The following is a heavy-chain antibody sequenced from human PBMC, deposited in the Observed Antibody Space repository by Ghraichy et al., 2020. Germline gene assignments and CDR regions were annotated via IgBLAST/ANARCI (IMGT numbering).Heavy chain of an antibody. D-gene: IGHD3-3*01. CDR2: ISGSGGST. Sequence: GESLNISCAASGFTFSSYAMSWVRQAPGKGLEWVSAISGSGGSTYYADSVKGRFTISRDNSKNTLYLQMNSLRAEDTAVYYCAKDPYYDFWSGLDYWGQGTLVTVSS. CDR3: AKDPYYDFWSGLDY. CDR1: GFTFSSYA. V-gene: IGHV3-23*01. J-gene: IGHJ4*02.